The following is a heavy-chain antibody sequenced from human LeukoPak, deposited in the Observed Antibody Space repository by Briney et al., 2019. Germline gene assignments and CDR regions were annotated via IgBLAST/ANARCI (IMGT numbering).Heavy chain of an antibody. D-gene: IGHD2-15*01. CDR1: GFTFSSYS. Sequence: GGSLRLSCAASGFTFSSYSTNWVRQAPGKGLEWVSYISSSSSTIYYADSVKDRFTISRDNAKNSLYLQMNSLRAEDTAVYYCARVGGVRYCSGGSCNGPDDAFDIWGQGTMVTVSS. J-gene: IGHJ3*02. CDR2: ISSSSSTI. V-gene: IGHV3-48*04. CDR3: ARVGGVRYCSGGSCNGPDDAFDI.